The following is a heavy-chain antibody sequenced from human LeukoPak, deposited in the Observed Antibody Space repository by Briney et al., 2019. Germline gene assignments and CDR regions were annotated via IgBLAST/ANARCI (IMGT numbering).Heavy chain of an antibody. D-gene: IGHD2-15*01. J-gene: IGHJ6*02. CDR2: IYSGGST. Sequence: GGSLRLSCAASGFTVSSNYMSWVRRAPGKGLEWVSVIYSGGSTYYADSVKGRFTISRDNSKNTLYLQMNSLRAEDTAVYYCAGGMGPYYYYGMDVWGQGTTVTVSS. CDR1: GFTVSSNY. V-gene: IGHV3-53*01. CDR3: AGGMGPYYYYGMDV.